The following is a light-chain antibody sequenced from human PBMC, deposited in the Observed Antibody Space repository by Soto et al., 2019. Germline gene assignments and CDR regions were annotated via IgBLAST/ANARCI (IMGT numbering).Light chain of an antibody. CDR1: QTINSW. J-gene: IGKJ1*01. CDR3: QHYNSYSEA. Sequence: DIQMTQSPSTLSGSVGDRVTITCRASQTINSWLAWYQQKPGKAPKLLIYKASTLKSGVPSRFSGSGSETEFTLTISSLQPDDFATYYCQHYNSYSEAFGQGTKVELK. V-gene: IGKV1-5*03. CDR2: KAS.